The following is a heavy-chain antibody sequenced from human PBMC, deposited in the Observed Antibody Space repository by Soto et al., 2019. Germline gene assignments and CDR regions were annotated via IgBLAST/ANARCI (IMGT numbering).Heavy chain of an antibody. CDR2: ISSSGSTI. D-gene: IGHD5-18*01. Sequence: GRSLRLSCAGSGFTFSDYYMSWIRQAPGKGLEWVSYISSSGSTIYYADSVEGRFTISRDNAKNSLYLKMNSLRAQDTAVYYCARDSYRHSRDRRWFDAWGPGTLV. CDR1: GFTFSDYY. J-gene: IGHJ5*02. CDR3: ARDSYRHSRDRRWFDA. V-gene: IGHV3-11*01.